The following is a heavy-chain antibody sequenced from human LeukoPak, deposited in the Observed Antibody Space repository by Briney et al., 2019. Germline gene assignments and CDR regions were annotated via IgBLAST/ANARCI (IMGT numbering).Heavy chain of an antibody. J-gene: IGHJ4*02. D-gene: IGHD6-19*01. Sequence: PGGSLRLSCAASGFTFSSYAMSWVRQAPGKGLEWVSAISGSGGSTYYADSVKGRFTISRDNSKNTLYLQMNSLRAKDTAVYYCAKVPSSGWYYFDYWGQGTLVTVSS. V-gene: IGHV3-23*01. CDR3: AKVPSSGWYYFDY. CDR1: GFTFSSYA. CDR2: ISGSGGST.